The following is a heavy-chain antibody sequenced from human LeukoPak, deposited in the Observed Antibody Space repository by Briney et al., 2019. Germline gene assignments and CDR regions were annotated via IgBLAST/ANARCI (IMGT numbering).Heavy chain of an antibody. V-gene: IGHV1-2*02. Sequence: ASVKVSCKASGGTFSSYTIGWVRQAPGQGLEWMGWINPKSGGANFAEKFQGRVTMTRDTSIRTVYMELSRVTYDDTAVYYCARGVGTSWFDPWGQGTLVTVSS. CDR1: GGTFSSYT. CDR2: INPKSGGA. D-gene: IGHD2-2*01. J-gene: IGHJ5*02. CDR3: ARGVGTSWFDP.